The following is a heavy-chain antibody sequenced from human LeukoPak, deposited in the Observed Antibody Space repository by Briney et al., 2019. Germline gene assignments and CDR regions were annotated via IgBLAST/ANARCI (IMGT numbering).Heavy chain of an antibody. V-gene: IGHV4-59*01. CDR3: ARGCSAGTPHNWFDP. CDR2: IYYSGST. D-gene: IGHD6-13*01. CDR1: GGSIKNYY. J-gene: IGHJ5*02. Sequence: SETLSLTCTVSGGSIKNYYWSWIRQPPGKALEWIGCIYYSGSTNYNPSLKSRVTISVDTSKNQFSLKLSSVTAADTAVYYCARGCSAGTPHNWFDPWGQGTLVTVSS.